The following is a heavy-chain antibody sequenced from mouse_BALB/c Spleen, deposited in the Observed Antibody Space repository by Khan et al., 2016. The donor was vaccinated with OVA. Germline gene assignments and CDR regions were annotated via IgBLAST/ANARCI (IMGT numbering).Heavy chain of an antibody. CDR1: GDSITTGY. V-gene: IGHV3-8*02. J-gene: IGHJ3*01. D-gene: IGHD2-12*01. Sequence: EVQLQESGPSLVKPSQTLSLTCSVTGDSITTGYWNWIRKFPGNKLEYMGYIIYTGYTYYNPSLKSRISITRHTSNNQNSLQLNSVTDEDTATYYFSRSTYRYSFVYWGQGTLVTVSA. CDR3: SRSTYRYSFVY. CDR2: IIYTGYT.